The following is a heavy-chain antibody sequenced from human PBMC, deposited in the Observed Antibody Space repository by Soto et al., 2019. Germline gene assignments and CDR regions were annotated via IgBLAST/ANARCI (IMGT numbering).Heavy chain of an antibody. Sequence: GASVKVSCKASGYTFTSYAMHWVRQAPGQRLEWMGRINAGNGNTKYSQKFQGRVTITRDTSASTAYMELSSLRSEDTAAYYCARDSGSWTLNWFDPWGQGTLVTVSS. CDR2: INAGNGNT. J-gene: IGHJ5*02. CDR3: ARDSGSWTLNWFDP. V-gene: IGHV1-3*01. D-gene: IGHD6-13*01. CDR1: GYTFTSYA.